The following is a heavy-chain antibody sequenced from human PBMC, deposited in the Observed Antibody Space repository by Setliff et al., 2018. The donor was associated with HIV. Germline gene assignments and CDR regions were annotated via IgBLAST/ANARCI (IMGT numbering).Heavy chain of an antibody. Sequence: SETLSLTCSVYGTSFSDHYWSWVRQTPGKGLEWIGEMNQSGTTNYNPSLKSRVTMSIDTSERQFSLKLTSVTAADAAVYYCVRWYYCVSGACYRADYWSQGTMVTVSS. CDR3: VRWYYCVSGACYRADY. J-gene: IGHJ4*02. CDR1: GTSFSDHY. D-gene: IGHD2-21*02. V-gene: IGHV4-34*01. CDR2: MNQSGTT.